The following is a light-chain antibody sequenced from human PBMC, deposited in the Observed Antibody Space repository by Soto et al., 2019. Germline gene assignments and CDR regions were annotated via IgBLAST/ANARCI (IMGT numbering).Light chain of an antibody. Sequence: SYELTQPPSVSVAPGQTASITCGGKNIGSKSVHWYQQRPGQAPVVVVYDDSDRPSGLAERFSGSNSGNTATLTISRVEAGDEADYWGQVWDSISDHWVFGGGTKLTVL. V-gene: IGLV3-21*02. CDR2: DDS. CDR3: QVWDSISDHWV. CDR1: NIGSKS. J-gene: IGLJ3*02.